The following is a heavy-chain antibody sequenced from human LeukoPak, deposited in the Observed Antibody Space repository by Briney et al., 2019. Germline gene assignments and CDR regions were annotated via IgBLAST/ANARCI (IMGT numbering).Heavy chain of an antibody. Sequence: SETLSLTCTVSGGSISSYYWSWIRQPPGKGLEWIGYIYYSGSTNYNPSLKSRVTISVDTSKNQFSLKLSSVTAADTAVYYCARVAGWFDPWGQGTLVTVSS. CDR3: ARVAGWFDP. J-gene: IGHJ5*02. V-gene: IGHV4-59*01. CDR1: GGSISSYY. CDR2: IYYSGST.